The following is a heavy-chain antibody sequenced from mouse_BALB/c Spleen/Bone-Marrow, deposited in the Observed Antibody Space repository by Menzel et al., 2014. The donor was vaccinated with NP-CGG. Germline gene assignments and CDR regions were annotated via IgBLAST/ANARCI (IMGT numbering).Heavy chain of an antibody. CDR1: GYTFTDYA. CDR2: ISTYYGDA. J-gene: IGHJ3*01. V-gene: IGHV1S137*01. CDR3: AREGPWSAY. Sequence: QVQLQQSGAELVRPGVPVKISCKGSGYTFTDYARHWVKQSHAKSLEWIGVISTYYGDASYNQKFKGKATMTVDKSSSTAYMELARLTSEDSAIYYCAREGPWSAYWGQGTLVTVSA.